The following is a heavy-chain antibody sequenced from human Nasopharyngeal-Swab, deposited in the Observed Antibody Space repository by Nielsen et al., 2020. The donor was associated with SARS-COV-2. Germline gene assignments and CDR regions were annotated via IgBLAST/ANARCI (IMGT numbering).Heavy chain of an antibody. J-gene: IGHJ4*02. V-gene: IGHV6-1*01. Sequence: SETLSLTCAISGDSVSSNIATWNWIRQSPSRGLEWLGRTYYRSKWYDDFAGSVKSRIRINPDTSKNQFSLQLNSVTPEDPAVYSCARRGVGATGPFDSWGQGT. CDR2: TYYRSKWYD. CDR3: ARRGVGATGPFDS. CDR1: GDSVSSNIAT. D-gene: IGHD1-26*01.